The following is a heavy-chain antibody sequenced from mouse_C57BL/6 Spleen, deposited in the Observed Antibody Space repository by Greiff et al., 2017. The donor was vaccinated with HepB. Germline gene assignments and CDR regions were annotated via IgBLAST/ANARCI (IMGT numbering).Heavy chain of an antibody. CDR3: ARAWDYYGGMDY. CDR1: GYTFTSYW. V-gene: IGHV1-50*01. Sequence: QVQLQQPGAELVKPGASVKLSCKASGYTFTSYWMQWVKQRPGQGLEWIGEIDPSDSYTNYNQKFKGKATLTVDTSSSTAYMQLSSLTSEDSAVYYCARAWDYYGGMDYWGQGTSVTVSS. D-gene: IGHD1-1*01. CDR2: IDPSDSYT. J-gene: IGHJ4*01.